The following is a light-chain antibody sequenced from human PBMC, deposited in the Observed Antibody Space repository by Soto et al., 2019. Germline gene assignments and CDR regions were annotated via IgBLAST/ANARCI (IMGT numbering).Light chain of an antibody. CDR2: GAS. Sequence: EVVMTQSPATLSVSPGQRVTLSCRASHSVSSSLAWYQQKPGQAPRLLISGASTRAAGVPDRFSGSGSGTDFTLTISSLQSEDFAVYYCQHYNTWPWTFGQGTKVEIK. V-gene: IGKV3-15*01. CDR3: QHYNTWPWT. CDR1: HSVSSS. J-gene: IGKJ1*01.